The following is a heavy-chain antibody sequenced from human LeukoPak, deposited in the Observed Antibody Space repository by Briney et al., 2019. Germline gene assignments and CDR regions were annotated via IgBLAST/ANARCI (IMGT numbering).Heavy chain of an antibody. Sequence: SETLSLTCTVSGGSISSHYWSWIRQPPGKGLEWIGYIYYSGSTNYNPSLKSRVTISVDTSKNQFSLKLSSVTAADTAVYYCARASLRFLEWLSRRDYYDYYMDVWGKGTTVTVSS. CDR2: IYYSGST. D-gene: IGHD3-3*01. CDR3: ARASLRFLEWLSRRDYYDYYMDV. V-gene: IGHV4-59*11. CDR1: GGSISSHY. J-gene: IGHJ6*03.